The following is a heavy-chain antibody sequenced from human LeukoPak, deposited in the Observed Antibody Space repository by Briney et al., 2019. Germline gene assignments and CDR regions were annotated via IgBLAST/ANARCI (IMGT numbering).Heavy chain of an antibody. CDR1: GFTFSSYS. CDR2: ISSSSSYI. D-gene: IGHD3-10*01. CDR3: AKDAWRISMPRGVVMQSHCYYYMDV. V-gene: IGHV3-21*04. Sequence: GGSLSLSCAASGFTFSSYSMNWVRQAPGKGLEWVSSISSSSSYIYYADSVKGRFTISRDNAKNSLYLQMNSLRAEDTAIYYCAKDAWRISMPRGVVMQSHCYYYMDVWGKGTTVTVS. J-gene: IGHJ6*03.